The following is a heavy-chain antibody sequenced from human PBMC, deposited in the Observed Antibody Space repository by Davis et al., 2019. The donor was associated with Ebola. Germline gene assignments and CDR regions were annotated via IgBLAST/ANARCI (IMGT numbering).Heavy chain of an antibody. V-gene: IGHV3-48*02. CDR1: AFSFSSYS. J-gene: IGHJ3*02. CDR3: ARDQGAIAARPSAFDM. Sequence: GESLMISCAASAFSFSSYSMNWVRQAPGKGLEWVSYISTSSSPIYYADSVKGRFTISRDNAKNSLYLQMNSLRDEDTAVYYCARDQGAIAARPSAFDMWGQGTMVTVSS. D-gene: IGHD6-6*01. CDR2: ISTSSSPI.